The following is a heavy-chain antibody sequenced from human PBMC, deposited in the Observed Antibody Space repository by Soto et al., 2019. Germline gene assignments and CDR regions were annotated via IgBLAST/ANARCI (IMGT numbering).Heavy chain of an antibody. CDR2: ISSSGSTI. Sequence: PGGSLRLSCAASGFTFSDYYMSWIRQAPGKGLEWVPYISSSGSTIYYADSVKGRFTISRDNAKNSLYLQMNSLRAEDTAVYYCARDFIVATLDAFDIWGQGTMVTVSS. CDR3: ARDFIVATLDAFDI. J-gene: IGHJ3*02. CDR1: GFTFSDYY. D-gene: IGHD5-12*01. V-gene: IGHV3-11*01.